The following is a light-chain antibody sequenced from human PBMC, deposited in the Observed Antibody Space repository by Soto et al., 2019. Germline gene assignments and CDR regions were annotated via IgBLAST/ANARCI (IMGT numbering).Light chain of an antibody. Sequence: DIVMTQSPDSLAVSLGERATINCKSSQSVLYSSNNKNYLAWYQQKPGQPPKLLIYWASTRESGVPDRFSGSGSGTDVTITISSLQAEEVAVYYCQQYYSTPLTFGHGTKVDIK. CDR1: QSVLYSSNNKNY. CDR3: QQYYSTPLT. V-gene: IGKV4-1*01. J-gene: IGKJ3*01. CDR2: WAS.